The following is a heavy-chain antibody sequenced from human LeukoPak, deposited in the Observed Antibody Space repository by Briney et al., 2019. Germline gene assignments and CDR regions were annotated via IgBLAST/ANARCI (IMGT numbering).Heavy chain of an antibody. Sequence: GGSLRLSCAASGFTFRSYWMTWVRQTPGKGLEWVANIKQDGGEKYYVASVKGRFTISRDNAKNSLYLQMNSLRAEDTAVYYCARDRSVGYCSGGSCYYFDYWGQGTLVTVSS. V-gene: IGHV3-7*05. CDR1: GFTFRSYW. CDR3: ARDRSVGYCSGGSCYYFDY. CDR2: IKQDGGEK. J-gene: IGHJ4*02. D-gene: IGHD2-15*01.